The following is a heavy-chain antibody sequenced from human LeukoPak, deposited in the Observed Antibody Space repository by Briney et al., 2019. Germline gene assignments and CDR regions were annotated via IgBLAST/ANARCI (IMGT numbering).Heavy chain of an antibody. CDR2: INHSGST. D-gene: IGHD2/OR15-2a*01. CDR3: ARGLSAGYFDY. V-gene: IGHV4-34*01. J-gene: IGHJ4*02. Sequence: NPSETLSLTCAVYGGSLSGYYWSWIRQPPGKGLEWIGEINHSGSTNYNPSLKSRVTISVDTSKNQFSLKLSSVTAADTAVYYCARGLSAGYFDYWGQGTLVTVSS. CDR1: GGSLSGYY.